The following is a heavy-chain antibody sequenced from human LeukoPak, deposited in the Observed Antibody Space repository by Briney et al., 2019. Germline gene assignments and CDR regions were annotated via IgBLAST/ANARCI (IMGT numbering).Heavy chain of an antibody. Sequence: ASVKVSCKASGFTFTRSAVQWVRQARGQRLEWIGWIVVGSGNTNYAQKFQERVTITRDTSTSTAYMELSSLKSEDTAVYYCAAVGSGSGGYYDYWGQGTLVTVSS. CDR2: IVVGSGNT. V-gene: IGHV1-58*01. D-gene: IGHD3-22*01. CDR1: GFTFTRSA. CDR3: AAVGSGSGGYYDY. J-gene: IGHJ4*02.